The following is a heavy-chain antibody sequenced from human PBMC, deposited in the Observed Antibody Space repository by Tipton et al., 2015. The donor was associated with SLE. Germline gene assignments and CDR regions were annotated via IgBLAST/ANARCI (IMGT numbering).Heavy chain of an antibody. CDR3: AKDFDGYNGFDF. Sequence: SLRLSCAASKFTFSAYWMTWVRQAPGKGLEWVANIKHDGTETVYVDSVKGRFTISRDNAKNSLYLQMNSLRPEDTALYYCAKDFDGYNGFDFWGQGTLVTVSS. D-gene: IGHD5-24*01. CDR1: KFTFSAYW. CDR2: IKHDGTET. J-gene: IGHJ4*02. V-gene: IGHV3-7*03.